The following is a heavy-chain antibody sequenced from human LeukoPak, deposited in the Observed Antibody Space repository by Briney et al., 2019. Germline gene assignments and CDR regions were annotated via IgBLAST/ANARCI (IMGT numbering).Heavy chain of an antibody. CDR3: AKELGWLVGPFDI. CDR2: IRYDGSSK. CDR1: GFPFSDYG. Sequence: PGGSLRLSCAASGFPFSDYGIHWVRQAPGKGLDWVAFIRYDGSSKYYGDSVKGRFTISRDNSKNTLYLQMNSLRVEDMAVYYCAKELGWLVGPFDIWGQGIKVTVAS. D-gene: IGHD6-19*01. V-gene: IGHV3-30*02. J-gene: IGHJ3*02.